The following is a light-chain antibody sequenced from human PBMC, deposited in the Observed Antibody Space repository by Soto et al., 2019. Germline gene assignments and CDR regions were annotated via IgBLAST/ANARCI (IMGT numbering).Light chain of an antibody. V-gene: IGKV3-11*01. CDR2: NAS. Sequence: EIVLTQSPATLSLSPGKKATLSCRASENIVSLLAWYQQKHGQSPRLVSSNASNRATGTPARFSGSESGTDFSLTMSSLEPEDVAVYFGQQGSIWCLSFGGGSKVEIK. CDR1: ENIVSL. CDR3: QQGSIWCLS. J-gene: IGKJ4*01.